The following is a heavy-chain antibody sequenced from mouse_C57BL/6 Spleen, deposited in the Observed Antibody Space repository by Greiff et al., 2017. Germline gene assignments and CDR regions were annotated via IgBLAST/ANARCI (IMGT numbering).Heavy chain of an antibody. CDR2: INPYNGDT. CDR1: GYSFTGYF. D-gene: IGHD1-1*01. V-gene: IGHV1-20*01. J-gene: IGHJ3*01. Sequence: EVQLQQSGPELVKPGDSVKISCKASGYSFTGYFMNWVMQSHGKSLEWIGRINPYNGDTFYNQKFKGKATLTVDKSSSTAHMELRSLTSEDSAVYYCANDYGSGSWFAYWGQGTLVTVSA. CDR3: ANDYGSGSWFAY.